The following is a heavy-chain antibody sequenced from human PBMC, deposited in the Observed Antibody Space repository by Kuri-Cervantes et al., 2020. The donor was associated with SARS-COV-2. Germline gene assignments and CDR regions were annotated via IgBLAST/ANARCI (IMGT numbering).Heavy chain of an antibody. D-gene: IGHD6-6*01. CDR3: ARPSWRAAPSHFQH. CDR1: GFTVSSNY. V-gene: IGHV3-53*01. Sequence: GGSLRLSCAASGFTVSSNYMSWVRQAPGKGLEWVSVIYSGGSTYYADSVKGRFTISRDNSKNTLYLQMNSLRAEDTAVYYCARPSWRAAPSHFQHWGQGTLVTVSS. J-gene: IGHJ1*01. CDR2: IYSGGST.